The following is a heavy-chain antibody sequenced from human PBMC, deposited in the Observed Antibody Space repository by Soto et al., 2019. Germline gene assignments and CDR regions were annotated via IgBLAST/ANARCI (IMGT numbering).Heavy chain of an antibody. V-gene: IGHV4-59*08. J-gene: IGHJ6*02. CDR2: IYYSGST. Sequence: SETLSLTCTVSGGSISSYYWSWIRQPPGKGLEWIGYIYYSGSTNYNPSLKSRVTISVDTSKNQFSLKLSSVTAADTAVYYCARLGAWFGGKYYYYYGMDVWGQGTTVTVSS. CDR1: GGSISSYY. CDR3: ARLGAWFGGKYYYYYGMDV. D-gene: IGHD3-16*01.